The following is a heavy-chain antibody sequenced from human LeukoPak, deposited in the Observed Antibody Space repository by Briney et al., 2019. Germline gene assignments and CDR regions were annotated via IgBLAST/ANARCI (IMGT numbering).Heavy chain of an antibody. V-gene: IGHV3-66*01. Sequence: GGSLRLSCAASGFTFNNAWMSWVRQAPGKGLEWVSVIYSGGSTYYADSVKGRFTISRDNSKNTLYLQMNSLRAEDTAVYYCAKDTNYYDSSGYYPWGQGTLVTVSS. J-gene: IGHJ5*02. D-gene: IGHD3-22*01. CDR3: AKDTNYYDSSGYYP. CDR1: GFTFNNAW. CDR2: IYSGGST.